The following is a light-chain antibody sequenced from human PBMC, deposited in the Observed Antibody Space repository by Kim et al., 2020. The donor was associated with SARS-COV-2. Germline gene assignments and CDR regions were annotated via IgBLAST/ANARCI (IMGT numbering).Light chain of an antibody. J-gene: IGLJ3*02. V-gene: IGLV1-44*01. CDR2: SNN. Sequence: QSVLTQPPSASGTPGQRVTISCSGSSSNIGSNTVNWYQQLPGTAPKLLIYSNNQRPSGVPDRFSGSKSDTSASLAISGLQSEDEADYYCAAWDDSLNGWVFGGGNQLTVL. CDR3: AAWDDSLNGWV. CDR1: SSNIGSNT.